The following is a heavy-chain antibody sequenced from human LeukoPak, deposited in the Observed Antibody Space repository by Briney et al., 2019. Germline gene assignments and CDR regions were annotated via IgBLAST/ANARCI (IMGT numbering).Heavy chain of an antibody. D-gene: IGHD6-19*01. CDR1: GFTFSSYE. J-gene: IGHJ4*02. Sequence: PGGSLRLSCAASGFTFSSYEMNWVRQAPGKGLEWVSYISSSGSTIYYADSVKGRFTISRDNAKNSLYLQMNSLRAADTAVYYCARGPGYSSGSTVGSYFDYWGQGTLVTVSS. CDR2: ISSSGSTI. V-gene: IGHV3-48*03. CDR3: ARGPGYSSGSTVGSYFDY.